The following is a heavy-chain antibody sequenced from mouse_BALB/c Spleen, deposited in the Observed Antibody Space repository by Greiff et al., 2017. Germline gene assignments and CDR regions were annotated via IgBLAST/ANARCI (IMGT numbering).Heavy chain of an antibody. V-gene: IGHV14-3*02. J-gene: IGHJ4*01. CDR3: ARWLLQDYAMDY. Sequence: VQLQQSGAELVKPGASVKLSCTASGFNIKDTYMHWVKQRPEQGLEWIGRIDPANGNTKYDPKFQGKATITADTSSNTAYLQLSSLTSEDTAVYYCARWLLQDYAMDYWGQGTSVTVSS. CDR2: IDPANGNT. CDR1: GFNIKDTY. D-gene: IGHD2-3*01.